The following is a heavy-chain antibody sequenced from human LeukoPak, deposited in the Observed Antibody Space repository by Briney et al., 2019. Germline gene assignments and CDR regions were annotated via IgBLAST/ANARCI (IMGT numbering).Heavy chain of an antibody. D-gene: IGHD5-18*01. V-gene: IGHV3-23*01. J-gene: IGHJ4*02. CDR1: GFTFSSYV. Sequence: GGSLRLSCAASGFTFSSYVMSWVRQASGKGLEWVSVISGSSGSTYYADSVKGRFTISRDNSKNTLYLQMNSLRAEDTAVYYCARGEWIQLWLGYYFDYWGQGTLVTVSS. CDR2: ISGSSGST. CDR3: ARGEWIQLWLGYYFDY.